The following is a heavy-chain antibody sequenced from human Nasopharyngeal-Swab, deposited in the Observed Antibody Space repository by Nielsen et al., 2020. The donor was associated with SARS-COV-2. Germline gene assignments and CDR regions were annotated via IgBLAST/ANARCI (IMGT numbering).Heavy chain of an antibody. CDR2: INPSGGST. CDR3: ARDARIGYCSGGSCHFYYYYYMDV. J-gene: IGHJ6*03. D-gene: IGHD2-15*01. CDR1: GYTFTSYY. Sequence: ASVKVSCKASGYTFTSYYMHWVRQAPGQGLEWMGIINPSGGSTSYAQKFQGRVTMTRDTSTSTVYMELSSLRSKDTAVYYCARDARIGYCSGGSCHFYYYYYMDVWGKGTTVTVSS. V-gene: IGHV1-46*01.